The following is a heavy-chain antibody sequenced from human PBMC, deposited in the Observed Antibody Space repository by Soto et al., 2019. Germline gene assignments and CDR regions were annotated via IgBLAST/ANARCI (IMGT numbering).Heavy chain of an antibody. Sequence: GESLKISCAASGFTFSSYGMHWVRQAPGKGLEWVAVIWYDGSNKYYADSVKGRFTISRDNSKNTLYLQMNSLRAEDTAVYYCARDRLGGDYHYFDYWGQGTLVTVSS. V-gene: IGHV3-33*01. CDR3: ARDRLGGDYHYFDY. J-gene: IGHJ4*02. CDR2: IWYDGSNK. D-gene: IGHD4-17*01. CDR1: GFTFSSYG.